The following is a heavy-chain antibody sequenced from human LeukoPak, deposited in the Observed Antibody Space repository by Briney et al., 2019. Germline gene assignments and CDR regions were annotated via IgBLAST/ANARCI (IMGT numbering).Heavy chain of an antibody. V-gene: IGHV3-21*01. Sequence: PGGSLRLSCAASGFTFTTYSMNWVRQAPGKGLEWVSSISTSSNYIYYADSVKGRFTVSRDNAKNSLYLQMNSLRAEDTAVYYCAKGTYNWNDGGFDYWGQGTLVTASS. CDR1: GFTFTTYS. CDR3: AKGTYNWNDGGFDY. CDR2: ISTSSNYI. D-gene: IGHD1-20*01. J-gene: IGHJ4*02.